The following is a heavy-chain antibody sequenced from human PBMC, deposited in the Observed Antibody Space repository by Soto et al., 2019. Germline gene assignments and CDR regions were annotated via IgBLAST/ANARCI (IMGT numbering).Heavy chain of an antibody. CDR1: GYGFAAYD. CDR2: MNPINGAT. J-gene: IGHJ6*02. D-gene: IGHD2-2*01. Sequence: ASVKVSCKASGYGFAAYDINWVRQASGQGLEWMGWMNPINGATGSARRFQGRVSMTRNTATATAYLELTSLRSDDSAVYFCGRGPSPRAPAGGTPYYYAMDVWGQGTTVTVSS. V-gene: IGHV1-8*02. CDR3: GRGPSPRAPAGGTPYYYAMDV.